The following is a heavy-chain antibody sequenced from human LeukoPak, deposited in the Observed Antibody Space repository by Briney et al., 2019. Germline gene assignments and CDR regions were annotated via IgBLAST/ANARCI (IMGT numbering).Heavy chain of an antibody. D-gene: IGHD6-13*01. CDR2: ISYDGSNK. CDR3: AREVWFQQLELNAFDI. V-gene: IGHV3-30-3*01. Sequence: PGGSLRLSCAASGFTFSSYAMHWVRQAPGKGLEWVVVISYDGSNKYYADSVKGRFTISRDNAKNSLYLQMNSLRAEDTAVYYCAREVWFQQLELNAFDIWGQGTMVTVSS. J-gene: IGHJ3*02. CDR1: GFTFSSYA.